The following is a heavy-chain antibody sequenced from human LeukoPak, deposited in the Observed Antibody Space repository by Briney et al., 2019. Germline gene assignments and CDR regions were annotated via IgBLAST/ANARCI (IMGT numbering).Heavy chain of an antibody. V-gene: IGHV3-21*01. J-gene: IGHJ6*02. CDR3: ARADFWSGYNLYYYYDGMEV. CDR2: ISSSSSYI. Sequence: GGSLRLSCAASGFTFSSYSMNWVRQAPGKGLEWVSSISSSSSYIYYADSVKGRFTISRDNAKNSLYLQMNSLRAEDTAVYYCARADFWSGYNLYYYYDGMEVWGQGTTVTVSS. CDR1: GFTFSSYS. D-gene: IGHD3-3*01.